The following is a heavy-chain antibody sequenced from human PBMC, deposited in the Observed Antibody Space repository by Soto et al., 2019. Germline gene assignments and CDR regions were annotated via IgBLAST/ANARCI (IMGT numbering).Heavy chain of an antibody. D-gene: IGHD3-3*01. V-gene: IGHV1-3*01. J-gene: IGHJ4*02. CDR1: GYTFTSYA. CDR3: ASSFGVVISFDY. Sequence: ASVKVSCKASGYTFTSYAMHWVRQAPGQRLEWMGWINAGNGNTKYSQKFQGRVTITRETSASTAYMELSSLRSEDTAVYYCASSFGVVISFDYWVQGAMVTVSS. CDR2: INAGNGNT.